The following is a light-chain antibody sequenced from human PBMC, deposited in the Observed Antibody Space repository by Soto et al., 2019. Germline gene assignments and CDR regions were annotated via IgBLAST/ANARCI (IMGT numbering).Light chain of an antibody. CDR1: SIDVGSYNL. Sequence: QSALTQPASVSGSPGQSITISCTVTSIDVGSYNLVSWYQQHPGKAPKFMIYEGSKRPSGVSNRFSGSKSGNTASLTISGLQAEDEAIYYCCSYAGNSTYVFGTGTKVTVL. CDR3: CSYAGNSTYV. V-gene: IGLV2-23*01. CDR2: EGS. J-gene: IGLJ1*01.